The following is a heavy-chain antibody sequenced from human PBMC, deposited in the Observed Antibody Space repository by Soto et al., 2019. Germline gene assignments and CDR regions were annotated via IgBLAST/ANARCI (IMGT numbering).Heavy chain of an antibody. CDR2: ISSSSSYI. D-gene: IGHD3-9*01. J-gene: IGHJ4*02. V-gene: IGHV3-21*01. CDR1: GFTFSSYS. Sequence: PGGSLRLSCAASGFTFSSYSMNWVRQAPGKGLEWVSSISSSSSYIYYADSVKGRFTISRDNAKNSLYLQMNSLRAEDTAVYYCARDLTYYDILTGYYTHYYFDYWGQGTLVTVSS. CDR3: ARDLTYYDILTGYYTHYYFDY.